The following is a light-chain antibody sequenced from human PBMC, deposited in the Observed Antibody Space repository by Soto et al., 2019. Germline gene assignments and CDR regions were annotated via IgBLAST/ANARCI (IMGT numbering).Light chain of an antibody. CDR2: GAS. V-gene: IGKV3-15*01. CDR3: QQYNNWPPWP. Sequence: TKSLVTLSVSTGERVILSSRASQSVSVDLAWYQQRPGQAPRLLIYGASTRATGIPVRFSGSGSGTEFSLTISSLQSEDFAFYYCQQYNNWPPWPFGQGAKVDIK. CDR1: QSVSVD. J-gene: IGKJ1*01.